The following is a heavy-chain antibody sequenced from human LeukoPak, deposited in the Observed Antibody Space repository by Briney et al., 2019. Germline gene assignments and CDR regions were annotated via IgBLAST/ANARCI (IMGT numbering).Heavy chain of an antibody. CDR3: ARHSITMVRGVSYYYGMDV. CDR2: IDPSGSYT. V-gene: IGHV5-10-1*01. Sequence: GESLRISCKGSGYSFTSYWISWVRQMPGKGLEWMGRIDPSGSYTNYSPSFQGHVTISADKSISTAYLQWSSLKASDTAMYYCARHSITMVRGVSYYYGMDVWGKGTTVTVSS. CDR1: GYSFTSYW. J-gene: IGHJ6*04. D-gene: IGHD3-10*01.